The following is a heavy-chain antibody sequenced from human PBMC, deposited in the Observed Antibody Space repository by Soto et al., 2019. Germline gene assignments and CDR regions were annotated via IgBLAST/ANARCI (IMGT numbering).Heavy chain of an antibody. J-gene: IGHJ5*02. CDR1: GYTFTSYY. D-gene: IGHD2-15*01. V-gene: IGHV1-46*03. Sequence: ASVKVSCKASGYTFTSYYMHWVRQAPGQGLEWMGIINPSGGSTSYAQKFQGRVTMTRDTSTSTVYMELSSLRSEDTAVYYCARGSLLLVVVVAATHYPHGDWFDPWGQGTLVTVSS. CDR3: ARGSLLLVVVVAATHYPHGDWFDP. CDR2: INPSGGST.